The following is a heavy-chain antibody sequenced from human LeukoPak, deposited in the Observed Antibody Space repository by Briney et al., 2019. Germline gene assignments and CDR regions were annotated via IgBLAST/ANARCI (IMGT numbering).Heavy chain of an antibody. CDR2: ISSSGST. CDR1: GDSISSGDYY. J-gene: IGHJ4*02. Sequence: SQTLSLTCTVSGDSISSGDYYWSWIRQPAGKGLEWIGRISSSGSTYYNPSLKSRITISVNTAKNQFSLKLSSVTAADTAVYYCARVGYDFWSGYYTRYYFDYWGQGTLVTVSS. V-gene: IGHV4-61*02. D-gene: IGHD3-3*01. CDR3: ARVGYDFWSGYYTRYYFDY.